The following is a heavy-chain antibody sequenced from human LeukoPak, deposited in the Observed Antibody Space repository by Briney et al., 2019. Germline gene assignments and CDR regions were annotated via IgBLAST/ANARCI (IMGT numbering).Heavy chain of an antibody. CDR2: IHHSGSI. J-gene: IGHJ4*02. D-gene: IGHD3-10*01. CDR1: GVSISSNLW. V-gene: IGHV4-4*02. Sequence: PSETLSLTCAVSGVSISSNLWWTWVRQPPGKGLEWIAEIHHSGSINYNPSLKSRVTISVDKAKNQFSLNLNSVTAADTAVYYCAKGGDRSFDYWGQGTLVTVSS. CDR3: AKGGDRSFDY.